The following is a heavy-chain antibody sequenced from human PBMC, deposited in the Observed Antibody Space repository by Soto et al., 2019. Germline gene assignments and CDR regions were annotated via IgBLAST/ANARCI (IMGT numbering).Heavy chain of an antibody. CDR3: AKDSYYFDY. CDR2: ISYDGSNK. V-gene: IGHV3-30*18. CDR1: GFTFSSYG. J-gene: IGHJ4*02. Sequence: GGSLRLSCAASGFTFSSYGMHWVRQAPGKGLEWVAVISYDGSNKYYADSVKGRFTISRDNSKNTLYLQMNSLRAEDTAVYYCAKDSYYFDYWGQGTLVTVSS.